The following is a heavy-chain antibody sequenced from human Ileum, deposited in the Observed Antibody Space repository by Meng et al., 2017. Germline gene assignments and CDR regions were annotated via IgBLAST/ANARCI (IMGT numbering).Heavy chain of an antibody. J-gene: IGHJ4*02. CDR2: ISYDGSNK. Sequence: GGSLRLSCAASGFTFSSYAMHWVRQAPGKGLEWVAVISYDGSNKYYADSVKGRFTISRDNSKNTLYLQMNSRRAEDTAVYYCARDLGLAVAAAGTENVFGYWGQGTLVTVSS. V-gene: IGHV3-30*01. CDR3: ARDLGLAVAAAGTENVFGY. D-gene: IGHD6-13*01. CDR1: GFTFSSYA.